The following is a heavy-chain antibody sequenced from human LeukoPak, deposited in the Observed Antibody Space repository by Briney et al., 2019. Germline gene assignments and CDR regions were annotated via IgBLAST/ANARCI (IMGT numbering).Heavy chain of an antibody. CDR3: AKIAGGGATSY. D-gene: IGHD1-26*01. CDR2: IKEDGSET. J-gene: IGHJ4*02. Sequence: GESLRLSCAASGFIFKKYWMNWVRQVPGKGLECLANIKEDGSETYYADSVKGRFTISRDNSKNTLYLQMSSLRAEDTAVYHCAKIAGGGATSYWGQGTLVTVSS. V-gene: IGHV3-7*03. CDR1: GFIFKKYW.